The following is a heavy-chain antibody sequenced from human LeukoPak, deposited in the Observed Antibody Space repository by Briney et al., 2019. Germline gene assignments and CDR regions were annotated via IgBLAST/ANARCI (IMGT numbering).Heavy chain of an antibody. CDR3: AKDAKVGVMSRFDY. Sequence: GGSLRLSCAVSGFTFSDHYMDWVRQAPGKGLEWVSSISSSSTYIYYADSMKGRFTISRDNAKNSLYLQMNSMRAEDTAVYYCAKDAKVGVMSRFDYWGQGTLVTVSS. CDR2: ISSSSTYI. J-gene: IGHJ4*02. V-gene: IGHV3-21*01. D-gene: IGHD1-26*01. CDR1: GFTFSDHY.